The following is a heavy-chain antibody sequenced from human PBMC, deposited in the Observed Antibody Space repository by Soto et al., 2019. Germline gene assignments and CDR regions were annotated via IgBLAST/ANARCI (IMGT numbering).Heavy chain of an antibody. V-gene: IGHV4-34*01. J-gene: IGHJ6*02. CDR3: ARWADTARVFVRPRSYYGIDV. D-gene: IGHD5-18*01. CDR1: GGSFSGYY. CDR2: INHSGST. Sequence: QVQLQQWGAGLLKPSETLSLTCAVYGGSFSGYYWSWIRQPPGKGLEWIGEINHSGSTNYNPSLKSRVTVSVGASKNQFSLRLSSVAAADTAVYYCARWADTARVFVRPRSYYGIDVWGQGTTVTVSS.